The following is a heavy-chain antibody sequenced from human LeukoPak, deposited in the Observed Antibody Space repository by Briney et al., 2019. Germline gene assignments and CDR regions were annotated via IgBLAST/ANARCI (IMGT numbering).Heavy chain of an antibody. J-gene: IGHJ4*02. Sequence: SETLSLTCAVYGGTFSGYYWSWIRQPPGKGLEWIGEINHSGSTNYNPSLKSRVTISVDTSKNQFSLKLSSVTAADTAVYYCAGSGYSGYDLNYWGQGTLVTVSS. D-gene: IGHD5-12*01. V-gene: IGHV4-34*08. CDR1: GGTFSGYY. CDR2: INHSGST. CDR3: AGSGYSGYDLNY.